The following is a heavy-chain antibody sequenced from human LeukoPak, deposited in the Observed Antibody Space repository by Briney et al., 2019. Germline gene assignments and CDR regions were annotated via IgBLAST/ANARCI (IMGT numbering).Heavy chain of an antibody. Sequence: SETLSLTCAVYGGSLSGYYWSWIRQPPGKGLEWIGEINHSGSTNYNPSLKSRVTISVDTSKNQFSLKLSSVTAADTAVYYCARDCSGGSCYSGFDYWGQGTLVTVSS. D-gene: IGHD2-15*01. J-gene: IGHJ4*02. CDR3: ARDCSGGSCYSGFDY. V-gene: IGHV4-34*01. CDR1: GGSLSGYY. CDR2: INHSGST.